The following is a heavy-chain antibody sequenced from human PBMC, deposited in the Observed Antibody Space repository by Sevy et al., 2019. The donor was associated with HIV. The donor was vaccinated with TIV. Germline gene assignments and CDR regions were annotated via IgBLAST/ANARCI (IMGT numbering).Heavy chain of an antibody. CDR1: GDSVSSNSAA. V-gene: IGHV6-1*01. CDR2: TYYRSKWYN. J-gene: IGHJ4*02. Sequence: SQTLSLTCAISGDSVSSNSAAWNWVRQSPSRGLEWLGRTYYRSKWYNDYAVSVQSRITINLDTSQNQFSLQLNSVTPEDTAVYYCARDRGSSVDYFDYWGQGTLVTVSS. D-gene: IGHD6-6*01. CDR3: ARDRGSSVDYFDY.